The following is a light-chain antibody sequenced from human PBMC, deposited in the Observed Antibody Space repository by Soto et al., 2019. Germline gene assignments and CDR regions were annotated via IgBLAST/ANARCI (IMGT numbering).Light chain of an antibody. CDR3: QSYDSSLSGYV. CDR1: SPNIGAGYE. CDR2: GNN. J-gene: IGLJ1*01. Sequence: QSVLTQPSSVSGGPGQRVTISCTGSSPNIGAGYEVHWYQQLPGTAPKLLIYGNNNRPSGVPDRFSGSKSGTSASLAITGLQAEDEAEYYCQSYDSSLSGYVFGIGTKLTVL. V-gene: IGLV1-40*01.